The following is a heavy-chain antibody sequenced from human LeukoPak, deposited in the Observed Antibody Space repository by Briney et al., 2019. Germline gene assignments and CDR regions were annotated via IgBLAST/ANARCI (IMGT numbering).Heavy chain of an antibody. Sequence: GASVKVSCKASGYTFTSYDINWVRQATGQGLEWMGWMNPNSGNTGYAQKLQGRVTMTRNTSISTAYMELSSLRSEDTAVYYCARDNNNWFDPWGQGTLVTVSS. V-gene: IGHV1-8*01. CDR3: ARDNNNWFDP. D-gene: IGHD1-1*01. CDR1: GYTFTSYD. J-gene: IGHJ5*02. CDR2: MNPNSGNT.